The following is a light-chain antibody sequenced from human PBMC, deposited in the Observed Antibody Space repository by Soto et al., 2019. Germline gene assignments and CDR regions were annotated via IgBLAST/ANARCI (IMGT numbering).Light chain of an antibody. CDR3: QQRLLWPQS. Sequence: VVLTQSPATLSLSPGERATLSCRASQAVSTYVAWYQHKPGQAPRLLIYDASNRAPGVPFRFSGSGSGIDFTLTVSSLEPEDFAVYYCQQRLLWPQSFGQGTKVEI. V-gene: IGKV3-11*01. CDR1: QAVSTY. CDR2: DAS. J-gene: IGKJ1*01.